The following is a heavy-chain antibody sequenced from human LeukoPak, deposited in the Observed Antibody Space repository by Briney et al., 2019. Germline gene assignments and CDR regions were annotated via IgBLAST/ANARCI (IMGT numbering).Heavy chain of an antibody. V-gene: IGHV3-7*03. J-gene: IGHJ6*04. CDR3: ARGPGGRQQWLVPRIRDYYYYGMDV. CDR2: IKQDGSEK. CDR1: GFTFSSYW. D-gene: IGHD6-19*01. Sequence: GGSLRLSCAASGFTFSSYWMSWVRQAPGKGLEWVANIKQDGSEKYYVDSVKGRFTISRDNAKNSLYLQMNSLRAEDTAVYYCARGPGGRQQWLVPRIRDYYYYGMDVWGKGTTVTVSS.